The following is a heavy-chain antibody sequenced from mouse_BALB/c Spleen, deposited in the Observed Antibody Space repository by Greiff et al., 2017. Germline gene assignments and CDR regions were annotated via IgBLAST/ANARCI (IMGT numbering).Heavy chain of an antibody. Sequence: EVQLVESGGGLVQPGGSRKLSCAASGFTFSDYGMAWVRQAPGKGPEWVAFISNLAYSIYYADTVTGRFTISRENAKNTLYLEMSSLRSEDTAMYYCARDRNYGSSYVGYFDVWGAGTSVTVSS. CDR2: ISNLAYSI. CDR1: GFTFSDYG. D-gene: IGHD1-1*01. V-gene: IGHV5-15*02. J-gene: IGHJ1*01. CDR3: ARDRNYGSSYVGYFDV.